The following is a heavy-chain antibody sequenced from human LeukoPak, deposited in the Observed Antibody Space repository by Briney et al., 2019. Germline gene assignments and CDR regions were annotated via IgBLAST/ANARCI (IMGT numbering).Heavy chain of an antibody. CDR2: INTDGSYI. J-gene: IGHJ4*02. D-gene: IGHD3-9*01. CDR3: TTFGIDWSLSY. Sequence: PGGSLRLSCAASGFIFSSWWMIWFRRLPGRGLVSVSHINTDGSYILYADSVKRRFTISRHNAKNTLYLQMNSLRPEDTGVYYCTTFGIDWSLSYWGQGALVTVSS. V-gene: IGHV3-74*01. CDR1: GFIFSSWW.